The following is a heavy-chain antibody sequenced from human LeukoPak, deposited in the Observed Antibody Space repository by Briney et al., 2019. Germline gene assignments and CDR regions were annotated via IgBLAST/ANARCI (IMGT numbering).Heavy chain of an antibody. CDR2: ISGSGTNI. V-gene: IGHV3-11*04. Sequence: PGGSLRLSCAASGFTFSYVYMTWIRQAPGKGLEWVSYISGSGTNIFYADSVKGRFTISRDNAKNSLYLQMNSLRAEDTAVYYCARKALVLGGTIIIPDAFDIWGQGTLVTVSS. D-gene: IGHD3-16*01. J-gene: IGHJ3*02. CDR1: GFTFSYVY. CDR3: ARKALVLGGTIIIPDAFDI.